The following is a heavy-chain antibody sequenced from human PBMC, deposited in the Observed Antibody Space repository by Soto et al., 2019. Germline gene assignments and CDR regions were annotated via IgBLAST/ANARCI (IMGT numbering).Heavy chain of an antibody. CDR3: AGDQGYHYYAMDT. V-gene: IGHV4-4*07. CDR2: IYATGTT. J-gene: IGHJ6*02. CDR1: GASISGFY. Sequence: PSETLSLTCTVSGASISGFYWSWIRKSAGKGLEWIGRIYATGTTDYNPSLKSRVTMSLDTSKQQVSLKMSSVTAADTAVYFCAGDQGYHYYAMDTWGHGTTLTGSS.